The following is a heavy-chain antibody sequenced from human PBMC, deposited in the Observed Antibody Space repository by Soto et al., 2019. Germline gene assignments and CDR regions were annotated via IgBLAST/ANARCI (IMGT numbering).Heavy chain of an antibody. D-gene: IGHD6-6*01. V-gene: IGHV4-59*01. CDR1: GGSISSYY. CDR2: IYYSGST. CDR3: ARGVGRQLSYYYYMDV. J-gene: IGHJ6*03. Sequence: SETLSLTCTVSGGSISSYYWSWIRQPPGKGLEWIGYIYYSGSTNYNPSLKSRVTISVDTSKNQFSLKLSSVTAADTAVYYCARGVGRQLSYYYYMDVWGKGTTVTVSS.